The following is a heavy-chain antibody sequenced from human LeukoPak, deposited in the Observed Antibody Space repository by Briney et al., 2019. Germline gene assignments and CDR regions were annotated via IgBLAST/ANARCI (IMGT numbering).Heavy chain of an antibody. CDR2: IYLSGAT. D-gene: IGHD3-22*01. CDR3: AGYQLWFQNDV. Sequence: SETLSLTCAVSGGSFSANYWSWIRQPPGGGLEWIAEIYLSGATQYNPSHTGRCTISADRSKSQFSLRLSSVTAADTAVYYCAGYQLWFQNDVWGQGTLVTVSS. CDR1: GGSFSANY. V-gene: IGHV4-34*01. J-gene: IGHJ4*02.